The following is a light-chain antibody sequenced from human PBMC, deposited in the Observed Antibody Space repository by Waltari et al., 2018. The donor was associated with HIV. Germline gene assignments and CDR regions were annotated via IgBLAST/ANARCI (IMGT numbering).Light chain of an antibody. CDR2: YNN. Sequence: SYVLTQPPSVSVAPGKTARITCGGNNIGSKSVHWYQQKPGQAPVLVIYYNNDRPSGIPERFSGSNSGNTATLTISRVEAGDEANYYGQVWDSGVLFGGGTKLTVL. J-gene: IGLJ2*01. CDR3: QVWDSGVL. CDR1: NIGSKS. V-gene: IGLV3-21*04.